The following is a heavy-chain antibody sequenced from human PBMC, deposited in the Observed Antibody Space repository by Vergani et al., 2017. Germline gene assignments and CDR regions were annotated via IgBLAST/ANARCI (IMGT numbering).Heavy chain of an antibody. D-gene: IGHD2-8*01. CDR3: ARGDVLMVYATYFDY. CDR2: ISAYNGNT. J-gene: IGHJ4*02. CDR1: GYTFTSYY. Sequence: QVQLVQSGAEVKKPGASVKVSCKASGYTFTSYYMHWVRQAPGQGLEWMGWISAYNGNTNYAQKLQGRVTMTTDTSTSTAYMELRSLRSDDTAVYYCARGDVLMVYATYFDYGGQGTLVTVSS. V-gene: IGHV1-18*04.